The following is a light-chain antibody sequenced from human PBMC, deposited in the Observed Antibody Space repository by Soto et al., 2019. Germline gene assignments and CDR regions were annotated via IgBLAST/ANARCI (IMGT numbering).Light chain of an antibody. V-gene: IGLV1-44*01. Sequence: QSVLTQPPSASGAPGQRVTISCSGSNSNIGSHLVNWYQQVPGTAPKLLIYTNYQRPSVGPDRFSDSKSGTSASLAISGLQSEDEADYYCAAWDGSLQSWVFGGGTKLTVL. J-gene: IGLJ3*02. CDR1: NSNIGSHL. CDR2: TNY. CDR3: AAWDGSLQSWV.